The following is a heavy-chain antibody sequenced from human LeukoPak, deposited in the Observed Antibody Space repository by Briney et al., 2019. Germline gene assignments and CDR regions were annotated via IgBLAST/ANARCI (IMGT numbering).Heavy chain of an antibody. D-gene: IGHD3-10*01. J-gene: IGHJ6*03. CDR2: ISSSSSYI. Sequence: GGSLRLSCAASGFTFSSYSMNWVRQAPGKGLEWVSSISSSSSYIYYADSVKGRFTISRDNAKNSLYLQMNSLRAEDTAVYYCARGPYASGTYGRRGWVHYMDVWGKGTTVTISS. CDR1: GFTFSSYS. V-gene: IGHV3-21*01. CDR3: ARGPYASGTYGRRGWVHYMDV.